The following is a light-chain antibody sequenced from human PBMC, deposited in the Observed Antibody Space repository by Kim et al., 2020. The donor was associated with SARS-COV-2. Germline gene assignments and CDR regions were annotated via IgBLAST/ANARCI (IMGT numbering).Light chain of an antibody. CDR1: SSDVGGYNY. CDR3: SSYTSSSTLV. CDR2: DVS. Sequence: KSITIAYTGTSSDVGGYNYVSWYQQHPGKAPKLMIYDVSNRPSGVSNRFSGSKSGNTASLTISGLQAEDEADYYCSSYTSSSTLVFGGGTQLTVL. V-gene: IGLV2-14*03. J-gene: IGLJ2*01.